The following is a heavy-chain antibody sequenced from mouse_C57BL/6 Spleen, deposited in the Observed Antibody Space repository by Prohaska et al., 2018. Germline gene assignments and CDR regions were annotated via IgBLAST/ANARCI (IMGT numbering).Heavy chain of an antibody. CDR2: IDPEDGDT. D-gene: IGHD2-2*01. CDR1: GFNIKDYY. Sequence: GAELVRPGASVKLSCTASGFNIKDYYMHWVKQRPEQGLEWIGRIDPEDGDTEYAPKFQGKATMTADTSSNTAYLQLSILTAEDTAVYYCTRIYYGYDGGYWGQGTTLTVSS. CDR3: TRIYYGYDGGY. J-gene: IGHJ2*01. V-gene: IGHV14-1*01.